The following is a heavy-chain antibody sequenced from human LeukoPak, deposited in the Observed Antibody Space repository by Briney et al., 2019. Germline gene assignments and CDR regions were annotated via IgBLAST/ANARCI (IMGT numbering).Heavy chain of an antibody. CDR1: GFTFSNAW. Sequence: PGGSLRLSCAASGFTFSNAWMTWVRQAPGKGLEWVGRIKSKTDGGTTDYAAPVKGRFTISRDDSKNTLYLQMNSLKTEDTAVYYCTREAVTANACFDYWGQGTLVTVSS. J-gene: IGHJ4*02. CDR3: TREAVTANACFDY. D-gene: IGHD2-21*02. CDR2: IKSKTDGGTT. V-gene: IGHV3-15*01.